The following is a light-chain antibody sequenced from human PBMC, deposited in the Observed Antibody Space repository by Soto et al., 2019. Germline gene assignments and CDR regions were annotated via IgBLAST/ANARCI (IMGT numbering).Light chain of an antibody. V-gene: IGKV1-39*01. J-gene: IGKJ4*01. CDR3: QQYGTSPPLT. CDR2: AAS. CDR1: QSISSY. Sequence: DIQMTQSPSSLSASVGDRVTITCLASQSISSYLNWYQQKPGKAPKLLIYAASSLQSGVPSRFSGSGSGTDFTLTISRLEPEDFAVYYCQQYGTSPPLTFGGGTKVDIK.